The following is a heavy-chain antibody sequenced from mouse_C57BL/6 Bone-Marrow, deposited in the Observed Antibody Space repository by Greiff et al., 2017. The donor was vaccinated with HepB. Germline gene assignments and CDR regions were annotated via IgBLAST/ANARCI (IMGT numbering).Heavy chain of an antibody. J-gene: IGHJ4*01. CDR1: GYTFTNYW. D-gene: IGHD1-1*01. V-gene: IGHV1-63*01. Sequence: QVHVKQSGAELVRPGTSVKMSCKASGYTFTNYWIGWAKQRPGHGLEWIGDIYPGGGYTNYNEKFKGKATLTADKSSSTAYMQFSSLTSEDSAIYYCARRPVVDAMDYWGQGTSVTVSS. CDR2: IYPGGGYT. CDR3: ARRPVVDAMDY.